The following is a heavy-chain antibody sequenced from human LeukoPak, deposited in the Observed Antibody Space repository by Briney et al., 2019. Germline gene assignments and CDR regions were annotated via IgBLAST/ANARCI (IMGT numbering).Heavy chain of an antibody. D-gene: IGHD4-17*01. V-gene: IGHV3-30*04. CDR1: GFTFSSYA. CDR3: ARDLATVTTSCFGY. CDR2: ISYDGSNK. J-gene: IGHJ4*02. Sequence: GGSLRLSCAASGFTFSSYAMHWVRQAPGKGLEWVAVISYDGSNKYYADSVKGRFTISRDNSKNTLYLQMNSLRAEDTAVYYCARDLATVTTSCFGYWGQGTLVTVSS.